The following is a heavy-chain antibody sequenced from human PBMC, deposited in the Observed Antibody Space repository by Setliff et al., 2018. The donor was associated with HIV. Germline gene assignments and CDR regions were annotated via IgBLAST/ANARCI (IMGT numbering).Heavy chain of an antibody. D-gene: IGHD1-20*01. V-gene: IGHV4-38-2*02. J-gene: IGHJ6*02. CDR3: ARHDASYYKWNDEVIWNHYGLDV. CDR2: IYHSGST. Sequence: SETLSLTCIVSGYSISSGYYWGWIRQPPGKGLEWIGSIYHSGSTYYNPSLKSRVTISVDTSKNQFSVKLNSVTAADTAVYYCARHDASYYKWNDEVIWNHYGLDVWGQGTTVTVSS. CDR1: GYSISSGYY.